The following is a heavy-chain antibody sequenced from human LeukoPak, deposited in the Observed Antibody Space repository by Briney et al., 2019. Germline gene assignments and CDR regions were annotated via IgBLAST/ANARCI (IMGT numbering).Heavy chain of an antibody. CDR2: ISDSGGST. Sequence: GGSLRLSCAASGITLSNYAMSWVRQAPGKGLEWVAGISDSGGSTNYADSVKGRFTISRDNPKNSLYLQMNSLRAEDTAVYFCAKRGVVIRVILVGFHKEAYYFDSWGQGALVTVSS. J-gene: IGHJ4*02. CDR3: AKRGVVIRVILVGFHKEAYYFDS. CDR1: GITLSNYA. D-gene: IGHD3-22*01. V-gene: IGHV3-23*01.